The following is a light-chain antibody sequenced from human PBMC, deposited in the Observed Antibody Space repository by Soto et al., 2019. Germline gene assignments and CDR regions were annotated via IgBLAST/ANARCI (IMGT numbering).Light chain of an antibody. CDR2: GAS. J-gene: IGKJ5*01. V-gene: IGKV3D-20*02. CDR3: QQRHMWPIT. CDR1: QSVSNNY. Sequence: EIVSTQSPGTLSLSPGERASLSCRASQSVSNNYLAWYQQKPGQAPRLLIYGASNRATGIPDRFSGSGSGTDFTLTISSLEPEDSAVYYCQQRHMWPITFGQGTRLEIK.